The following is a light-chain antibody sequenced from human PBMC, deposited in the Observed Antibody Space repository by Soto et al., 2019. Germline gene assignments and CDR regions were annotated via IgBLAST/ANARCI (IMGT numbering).Light chain of an antibody. V-gene: IGKV3-15*01. CDR3: QQYSQWPIT. CDR2: GIT. Sequence: EIVLTQSPATLSVSPGERATLSCRASQSINNNYLAWYQQKPGQAPRLLIYGITTRATGVPARFSGSGSGTEFPLTISSLQSDDFAVYACQQYSQWPITFGQGTQLEIK. CDR1: QSINNN. J-gene: IGKJ5*01.